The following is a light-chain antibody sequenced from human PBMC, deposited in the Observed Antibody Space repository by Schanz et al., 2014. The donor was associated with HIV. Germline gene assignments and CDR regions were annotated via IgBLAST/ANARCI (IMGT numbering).Light chain of an antibody. CDR3: QQYYSNPQT. CDR2: WAS. CDR1: QSVLDSSNNKNF. Sequence: DIVMTQSPDSLAVSLGERATINCKSSQSVLDSSNNKNFLAWYQHKPRQSPKLLIYWASTRESGVPERFSGSGSGTDFTLTINSLQAEDGAVYYCQQYYSNPQTFGQGTNLGIK. J-gene: IGKJ2*01. V-gene: IGKV4-1*01.